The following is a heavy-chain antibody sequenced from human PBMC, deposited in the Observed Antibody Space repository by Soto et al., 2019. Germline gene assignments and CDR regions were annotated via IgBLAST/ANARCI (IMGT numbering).Heavy chain of an antibody. J-gene: IGHJ4*02. V-gene: IGHV3-23*01. D-gene: IGHD3-22*01. CDR1: GFTFSSYA. Sequence: EVQLLGSGGGLVQPGGSLRLSCAASGFTFSSYAMSWVRQAPGKGLEWVTAISGSGGSTYYADSVKGRFTISRDNSKNTLYLQMNSLRAEDTAVYYCAKVEENYDSSGYTDYWGQGTLVTVSS. CDR3: AKVEENYDSSGYTDY. CDR2: ISGSGGST.